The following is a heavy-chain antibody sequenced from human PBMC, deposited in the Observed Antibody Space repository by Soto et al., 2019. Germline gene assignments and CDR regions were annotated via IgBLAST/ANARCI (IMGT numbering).Heavy chain of an antibody. CDR1: GGSISSYY. CDR2: IYYSGST. Sequence: PSETLSLTCTVSGGSISSYYWSWIRQPPGKGLEWIGYIYYSGSTNYNPSLKSRVTISVDTSKNQFSLKLSSVTAADTAVYYCARGRDFWSGYYNPWGQGXLVTVYS. CDR3: ARGRDFWSGYYNP. J-gene: IGHJ5*02. D-gene: IGHD3-3*01. V-gene: IGHV4-59*01.